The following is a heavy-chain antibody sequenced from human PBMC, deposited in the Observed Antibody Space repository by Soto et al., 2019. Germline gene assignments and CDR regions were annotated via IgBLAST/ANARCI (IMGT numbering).Heavy chain of an antibody. CDR2: ISAYNGNT. Sequence: ASVKVSCKASGYTFTSHGISWVRQAPGQGLEWMGWISAYNGNTNCAQKLQGRVTMTTDTSTSTAYMELRSLRSDDTAVYYCARESPGVGYCSSTSCYPRSYNWFDPWGQGTLVTVSS. V-gene: IGHV1-18*01. D-gene: IGHD2-2*01. J-gene: IGHJ5*02. CDR3: ARESPGVGYCSSTSCYPRSYNWFDP. CDR1: GYTFTSHG.